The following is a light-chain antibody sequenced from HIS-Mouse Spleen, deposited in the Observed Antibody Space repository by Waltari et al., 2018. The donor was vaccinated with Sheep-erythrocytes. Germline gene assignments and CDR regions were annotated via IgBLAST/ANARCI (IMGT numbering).Light chain of an antibody. CDR3: QQANSFPIT. CDR2: AAS. CDR1: QSISSY. V-gene: IGKV1-39*01. J-gene: IGKJ5*01. Sequence: IWMTQSPSLLSASTGDRVTISCRASQSISSYLNWYQQKPGKAPKLLIYAASSLQSGVPSRFSGSGSGTDFTLTISSLQPEDFATYYCQQANSFPITFGQGTRLEIK.